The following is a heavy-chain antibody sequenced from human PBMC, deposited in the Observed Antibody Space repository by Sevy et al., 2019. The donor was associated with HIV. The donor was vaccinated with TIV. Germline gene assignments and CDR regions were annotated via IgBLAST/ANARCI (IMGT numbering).Heavy chain of an antibody. J-gene: IGHJ1*01. CDR3: ALERLSSDVAEYFQN. CDR1: GYTFSSYV. D-gene: IGHD1-1*01. Sequence: GGSLRLSCAASGYTFSSYVMTWVRHSPGKGLEWVATISFDASNKHYADSVKGRFTISRDNFQNSLFLQMNSLRPEDTAVYYCALERLSSDVAEYFQNWGQGTLATVSS. CDR2: ISFDASNK. V-gene: IGHV3-30*03.